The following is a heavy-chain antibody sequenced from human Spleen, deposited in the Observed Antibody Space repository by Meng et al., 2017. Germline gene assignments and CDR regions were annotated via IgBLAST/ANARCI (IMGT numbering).Heavy chain of an antibody. Sequence: QAQPVQSGAQVKKPGYSVKVHCRASGGNFSSYAISWVRQAPGQGLEWMGWIIPMFGTANYAQKFQGRVTITTDDSATTAYMELSSLRSEDTAVYYCATTAGYSTFYFDYWGQGTLVTVSS. D-gene: IGHD6-13*01. V-gene: IGHV1-69*05. J-gene: IGHJ4*02. CDR3: ATTAGYSTFYFDY. CDR2: IIPMFGTA. CDR1: GGNFSSYA.